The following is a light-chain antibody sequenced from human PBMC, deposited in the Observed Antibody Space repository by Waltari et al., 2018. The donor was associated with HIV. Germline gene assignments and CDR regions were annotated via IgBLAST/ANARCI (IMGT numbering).Light chain of an antibody. CDR2: STN. J-gene: IGLJ3*02. CDR1: SDSVSTTHY. CDR3: VLYMGGAWV. Sequence: QTVVTQEPSFSVSPGGTVTLTCGLRSDSVSTTHYASWYRQTPGQAPRTLIYSTNVRSSGVPDRFSGYILGNKAALTITGAQADDECHYYCVLYMGGAWVFGGGTKLTVL. V-gene: IGLV8-61*01.